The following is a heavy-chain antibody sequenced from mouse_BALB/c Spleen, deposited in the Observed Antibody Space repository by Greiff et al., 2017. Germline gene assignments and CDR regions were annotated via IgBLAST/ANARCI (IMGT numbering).Heavy chain of an antibody. V-gene: IGHV5-4*02. J-gene: IGHJ3*01. CDR2: ISDGGSYT. CDR1: GFTFSDYY. Sequence: EVQGVESGGGLVKPGGSLKLSCAASGFTFSDYYMYWVRQTPEKRLEWVATISDGGSYTYYPDSVKGRFTISRDNAKNNLYLQMSSLKSEDTAMYYCARDRAYYGNPWFAYWGQGTLVTVSA. CDR3: ARDRAYYGNPWFAY. D-gene: IGHD2-10*01.